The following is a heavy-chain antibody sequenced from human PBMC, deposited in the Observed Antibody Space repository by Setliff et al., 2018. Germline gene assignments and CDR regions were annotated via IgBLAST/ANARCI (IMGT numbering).Heavy chain of an antibody. D-gene: IGHD1-1*01. J-gene: IGHJ4*02. CDR2: VIQGGSG. CDR3: AKDRVNDGYWDFDS. CDR1: GFIFRDYT. V-gene: IGHV3-23*03. Sequence: PGESLTLSCAASGFIFRDYTMVWVRQAPGKGLEWVAGVIQGGSGVYADSVKGRSTISRDNSRSTSFLQMNNLRAEDTATYYCAKDRVNDGYWDFDSWGQGIVVTVSS.